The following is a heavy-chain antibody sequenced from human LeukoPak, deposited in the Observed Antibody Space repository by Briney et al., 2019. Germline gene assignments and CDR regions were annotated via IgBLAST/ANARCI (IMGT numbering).Heavy chain of an antibody. CDR1: GYTFTSYG. CDR3: ATTTHYYYYYMDV. Sequence: ASVKVSCKASGYTFTSYGISWVRQAPGQGLEWMGCISAYNGNTNYAQKLQGRVTMTTDTSTSTAYMELRSLRSDDTAVYYCATTTHYYYYYMDVWGKGTTVTVSS. J-gene: IGHJ6*03. V-gene: IGHV1-18*01. D-gene: IGHD1-26*01. CDR2: ISAYNGNT.